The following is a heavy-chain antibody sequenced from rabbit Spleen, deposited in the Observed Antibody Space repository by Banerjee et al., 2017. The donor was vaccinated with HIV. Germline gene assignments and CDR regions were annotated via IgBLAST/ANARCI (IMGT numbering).Heavy chain of an antibody. CDR2: IDAGSSGST. Sequence: QAHLEESGGDLVKPEGSLTLTCTASGFSFSSSYWMSWVRQAPGKGLEWIACIDAGSSGSTYYASWAKGRFTISKTSSTTVTLQMTSLTAADTATYFCARDLVGVIGWNFYLWGPGTLVTVS. V-gene: IGHV1S45*01. D-gene: IGHD1-1*01. J-gene: IGHJ4*01. CDR3: ARDLVGVIGWNFYL. CDR1: GFSFSSSYW.